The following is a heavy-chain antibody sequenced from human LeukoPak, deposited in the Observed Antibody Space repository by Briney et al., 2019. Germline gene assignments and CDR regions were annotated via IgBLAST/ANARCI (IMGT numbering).Heavy chain of an antibody. V-gene: IGHV1-69*01. D-gene: IGHD3-3*01. CDR3: ATGITIFGGPDY. J-gene: IGHJ4*02. CDR1: GGTFSSYA. CDR2: IIPIFGTA. Sequence: SVKVSCTASGGTFSSYAISWVRQAPGQGLEWMGGIIPIFGTANYAQKFQGRVTITADESTSTAYMELSSLRSEDTAVYYCATGITIFGGPDYWGQGTLVTVSS.